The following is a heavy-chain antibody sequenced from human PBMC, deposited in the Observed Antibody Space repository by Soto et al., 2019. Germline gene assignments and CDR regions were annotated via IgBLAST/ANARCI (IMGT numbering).Heavy chain of an antibody. J-gene: IGHJ5*01. CDR3: GRVVEGATRHTDLDS. V-gene: IGHV4-39*01. CDR1: GVSIHNSHSF. Sequence: SETLSLTCTVSGVSIHNSHSFWGWIRQPPGKGLEFIGTVYYSGGAHYNSSLKSRVTISVDTANSQVSLRMRSLTAADTAVYYCGRVVEGATRHTDLDSWGQGTLVTRLL. CDR2: VYYSGGA. D-gene: IGHD2-21*01.